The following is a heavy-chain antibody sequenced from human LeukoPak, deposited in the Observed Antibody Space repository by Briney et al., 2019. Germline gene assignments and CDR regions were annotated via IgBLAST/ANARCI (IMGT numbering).Heavy chain of an antibody. CDR2: IYYTGST. J-gene: IGHJ6*02. V-gene: IGHV4-59*01. CDR3: ARYLMSTIRASYSLDV. D-gene: IGHD5/OR15-5a*01. CDR1: NGSINSNY. Sequence: SETLSLTCTVSNGSINSNYWTRIRQPPGKGLEWIGYIYYTGSTTYNPSLKSRVTISVDTSKNRFSLELGSVTAADTAIYYCARYLMSTIRASYSLDVWGQGTTVAVSS.